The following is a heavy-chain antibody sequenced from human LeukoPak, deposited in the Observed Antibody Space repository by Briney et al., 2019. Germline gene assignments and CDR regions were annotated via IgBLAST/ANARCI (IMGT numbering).Heavy chain of an antibody. CDR3: ARVMVYSSSSHFDY. CDR1: GGSISSGGYY. D-gene: IGHD6-6*01. Sequence: SETLSLTCTVSGGSISSGGYYWSWIRQHPGTGLEWIGYIYYSGSTYYNPSLKSRVTISVDTSKNQFSLKLSSVTAADTAVYYCARVMVYSSSSHFDYWGQGTLVTVSS. CDR2: IYYSGST. V-gene: IGHV4-31*03. J-gene: IGHJ4*02.